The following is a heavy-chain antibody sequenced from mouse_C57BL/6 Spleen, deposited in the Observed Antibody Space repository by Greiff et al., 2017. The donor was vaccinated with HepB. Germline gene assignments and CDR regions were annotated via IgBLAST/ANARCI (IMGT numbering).Heavy chain of an antibody. V-gene: IGHV1-82*01. J-gene: IGHJ2*01. CDR1: GYAFSSSW. CDR2: IYPGDGDT. CDR3: ARSNYFDY. Sequence: VQLQQSGPELVKPGASVKISCKASGYAFSSSWMNWVKQRPGKGLEWIGRIYPGDGDTNYNGKFKGKATLTADKSSSTAYMQLSSLTSEDSAVYCCARSNYFDYCGQGTTLTVSS.